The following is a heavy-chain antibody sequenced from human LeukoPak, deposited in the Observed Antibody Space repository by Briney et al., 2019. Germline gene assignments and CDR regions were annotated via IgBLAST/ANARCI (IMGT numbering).Heavy chain of an antibody. CDR3: ARDRSTSPLDAFDI. J-gene: IGHJ3*02. V-gene: IGHV3-11*04. Sequence: GGSLRLSCAASGFTFSDYYMSWIRQAPGKGLEWVSYISSSGSTIYYADSVKGRFTISRDNAKNSLYLQMNSLRAEDTAVYYCARDRSTSPLDAFDIWGQGTMVTVSS. CDR1: GFTFSDYY. CDR2: ISSSGSTI. D-gene: IGHD5/OR15-5a*01.